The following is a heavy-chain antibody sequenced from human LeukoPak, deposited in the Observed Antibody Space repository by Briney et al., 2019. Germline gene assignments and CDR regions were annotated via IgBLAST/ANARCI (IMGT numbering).Heavy chain of an antibody. CDR2: INPNSGGT. CDR3: ATNMVRGPHWYFDL. V-gene: IGHV1-2*02. CDR1: GYTFTGYY. D-gene: IGHD3-10*01. J-gene: IGHJ2*01. Sequence: ASVKVSCKASGYTFTGYYMHWVRQAPGQGLEWMGWINPNSGGTNYAQKFQGRVTMTRDTSISTAYMELSRLRSDDTAVYYCATNMVRGPHWYFDLWGRGTLVTVSS.